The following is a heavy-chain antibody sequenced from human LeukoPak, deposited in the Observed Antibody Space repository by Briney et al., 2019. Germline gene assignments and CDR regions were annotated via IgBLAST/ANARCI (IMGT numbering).Heavy chain of an antibody. V-gene: IGHV1-69*04. CDR2: IIPILGIA. J-gene: IGHJ4*02. CDR3: ARGYCSSTSCPPGFDY. D-gene: IGHD2-2*01. Sequence: SVKVSCKASGGTFSSYAISWVRQAPGQGLEWMGRIIPILGIANYAQKFQGRVTITADKSTSTAYMELSSPRSEDTAVYYCARGYCSSTSCPPGFDYWGQGTLVTVSS. CDR1: GGTFSSYA.